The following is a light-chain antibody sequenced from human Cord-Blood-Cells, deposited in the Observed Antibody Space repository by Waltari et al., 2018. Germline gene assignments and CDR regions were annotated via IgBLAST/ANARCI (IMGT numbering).Light chain of an antibody. CDR2: DVS. CDR1: SSDVGGYNY. J-gene: IGLJ2*01. Sequence: QSALTQPASVSGSPGQSITISCTGTSSDVGGYNYVSWYQPHPGNAPKLMIYDVSNRPSGVSNRFSGSKSGNTASLTISGLQAEDEADYYCSSYTSSSTLFGGGTKLTVL. V-gene: IGLV2-14*01. CDR3: SSYTSSSTL.